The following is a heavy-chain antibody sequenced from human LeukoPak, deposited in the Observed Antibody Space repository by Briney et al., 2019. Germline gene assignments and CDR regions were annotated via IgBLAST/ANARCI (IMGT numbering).Heavy chain of an antibody. D-gene: IGHD4-17*01. V-gene: IGHV1-8*03. Sequence: ASVKVSCKASGYTFTSYDINWVRQATGQGLEWMGWMNPDSGNTGYAQKFQGRVTITRNTSISTAYMELSSLRSEDTAVYYCARANYGDSGWFDPWGQGTLVTVSS. J-gene: IGHJ5*02. CDR1: GYTFTSYD. CDR2: MNPDSGNT. CDR3: ARANYGDSGWFDP.